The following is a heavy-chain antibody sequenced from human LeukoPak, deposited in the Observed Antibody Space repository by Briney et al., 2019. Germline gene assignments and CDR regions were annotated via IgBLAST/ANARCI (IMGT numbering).Heavy chain of an antibody. D-gene: IGHD2-2*01. CDR1: GGSISSGGYS. J-gene: IGHJ6*02. Sequence: PSETLSLTCAVSGGSISSGGYSWSWIRQSPGKGLEWIGYIYHSGSTYYNPSLKSRVTISVDRSKNQFSLKLSSVTAADTAVYYCARGSVVVPRGMDVWGQGTTVTVSS. CDR2: IYHSGST. V-gene: IGHV4-30-2*06. CDR3: ARGSVVVPRGMDV.